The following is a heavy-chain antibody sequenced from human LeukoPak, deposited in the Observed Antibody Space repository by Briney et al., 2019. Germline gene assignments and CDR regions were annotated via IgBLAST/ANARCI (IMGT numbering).Heavy chain of an antibody. J-gene: IGHJ3*02. CDR1: GYTFTGYY. CDR3: ARGGRERDSSGWTGAFDI. CDR2: INPSGGGT. V-gene: IGHV1-46*01. Sequence: ASITLVKKAFGYTFTGYYIDWVRQAPGQGLEWMGIINPSGGGTSYAQKFQGRVTMTRDTSTSTVYMELSSLSSEDTAVYYCARGGRERDSSGWTGAFDIWGQGTMVTVSS. D-gene: IGHD6-19*01.